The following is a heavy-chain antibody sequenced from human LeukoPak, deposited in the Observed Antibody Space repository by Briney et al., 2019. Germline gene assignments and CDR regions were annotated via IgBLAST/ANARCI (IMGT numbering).Heavy chain of an antibody. CDR1: GYTLTGYY. D-gene: IGHD1-20*01. CDR2: INPNSGGT. V-gene: IGHV1-2*02. CDR3: ARAYGKWNDVYFYAFDL. J-gene: IGHJ3*01. Sequence: ASVKVSCKASGYTLTGYYMHWVRQAPGQGLEWMGWINPNSGGTNYAQKFQGRVTMTRDTSISTAYMELSRLRSDDTALYYCARAYGKWNDVYFYAFDLWGQGTMVTVSS.